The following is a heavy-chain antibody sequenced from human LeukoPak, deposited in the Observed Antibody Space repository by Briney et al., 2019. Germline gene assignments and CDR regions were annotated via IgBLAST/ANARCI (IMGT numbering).Heavy chain of an antibody. CDR1: GFSLSTSGVG. V-gene: IGHV2-5*01. D-gene: IGHD3-3*01. CDR2: IYWNDDK. CDR3: AHSRFRGYDFWSGYYMDY. Sequence: SGPTLVKPTQTLTLTCTFSGFSLSTSGVGVGWIRQPPGKALEWLALIYWNDDKRYSPSLKSRLTITKDTSKNQVVLTMTNMDPVDTATYYCAHSRFRGYDFWSGYYMDYWRQGTLVTVSS. J-gene: IGHJ4*02.